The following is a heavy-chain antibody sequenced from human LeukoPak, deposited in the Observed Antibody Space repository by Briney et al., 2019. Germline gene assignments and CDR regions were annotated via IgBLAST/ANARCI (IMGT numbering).Heavy chain of an antibody. V-gene: IGHV3-30*18. CDR2: ISYDGSNK. CDR1: GFTFSSYA. CDR3: AKKRALGEVEYSSSYFDY. J-gene: IGHJ4*02. Sequence: GGSLRLSCAASGFTFSSYAMHWVRQAPGKGLEWVAVISYDGSNKYYADSVKGRFTISRDNSKNTLYLQMNSLRAEDTAVYYCAKKRALGEVEYSSSYFDYWGQGTLVTVSS. D-gene: IGHD6-6*01.